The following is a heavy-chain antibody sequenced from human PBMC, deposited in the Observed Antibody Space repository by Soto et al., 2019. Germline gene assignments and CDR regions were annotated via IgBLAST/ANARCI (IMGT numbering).Heavy chain of an antibody. CDR3: ARVSGSYYYGMDV. V-gene: IGHV4-34*01. D-gene: IGHD1-26*01. CDR1: GGSFSGYY. CDR2: INHSGST. J-gene: IGHJ6*02. Sequence: ASETLSLTCAVYGGSFSGYYWSWIRQPPGKGLEWIGEINHSGSTNYNPSLKSRVTISVDTSKNQFSLKLSSVTAADTAVYYCARVSGSYYYGMDVWGQGTTVTVSS.